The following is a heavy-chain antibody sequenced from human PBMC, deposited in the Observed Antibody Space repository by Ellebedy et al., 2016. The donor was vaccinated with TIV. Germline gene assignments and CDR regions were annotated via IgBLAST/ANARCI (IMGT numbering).Heavy chain of an antibody. CDR1: GFTFGDYA. CDR2: IRSKAYGGTT. V-gene: IGHV3-49*03. CDR3: TRGGRWLQTDY. J-gene: IGHJ4*02. Sequence: GGSPRLSXTASGFTFGDYAMSWFRQAPGKGLEWVGFIRSKAYGGTTEYAASVKGRFTISRDDSKSIAYLQMNSLKTEDTAVYYCTRGGRWLQTDYWGQGTLVTVSS. D-gene: IGHD5-24*01.